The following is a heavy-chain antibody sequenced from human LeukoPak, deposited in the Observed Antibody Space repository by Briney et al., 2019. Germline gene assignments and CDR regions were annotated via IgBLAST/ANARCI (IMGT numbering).Heavy chain of an antibody. J-gene: IGHJ6*04. D-gene: IGHD2-2*01. V-gene: IGHV4-59*01. CDR1: GGSFSGYY. CDR2: IYYSGST. Sequence: SETLSLTCAVYGGSFSGYYWSWIRQPPGKGLEWVGYIYYSGSTNYNPSLKSRVTISVDTSKNQFSLKLSSVTAADTAVYYCARGGCSSTSCYDMDVWGKGTTVTVSS. CDR3: ARGGCSSTSCYDMDV.